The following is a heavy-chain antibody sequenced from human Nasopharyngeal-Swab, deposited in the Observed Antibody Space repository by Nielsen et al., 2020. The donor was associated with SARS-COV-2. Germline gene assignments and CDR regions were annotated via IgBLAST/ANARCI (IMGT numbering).Heavy chain of an antibody. CDR2: INDDEDRL. V-gene: IGHV3-64D*06. J-gene: IGHJ3*02. CDR3: VKDLRGKYAFEI. CDR1: GFTFSAYA. D-gene: IGHD3-16*01. Sequence: GGSLRLSCSASGFTFSAYAMHWVRQAPGKGLEYVSTINDDEDRLYYADSVKGRFTISRDNSKNTLYLQMSSLRAEDTAVYWCVKDLRGKYAFEIWGQGTLVTVSS.